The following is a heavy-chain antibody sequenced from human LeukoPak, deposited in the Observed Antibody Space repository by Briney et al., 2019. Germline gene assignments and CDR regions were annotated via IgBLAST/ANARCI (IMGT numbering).Heavy chain of an antibody. CDR3: ARAVCPTIKFCDSSYFMDV. CDR1: GFSFDDLG. CDR2: INWNGAST. J-gene: IGHJ6*03. Sequence: GGSLRLSSAASGFSFDDLGMTWVRQVPGKGLGWVAGINWNGASTGYADSVRGRFTISRDNAKNSLYLQMNSLRAEDTALYYCARAVCPTIKFCDSSYFMDVWGKGTTVNVS. V-gene: IGHV3-20*04. D-gene: IGHD6-6*01.